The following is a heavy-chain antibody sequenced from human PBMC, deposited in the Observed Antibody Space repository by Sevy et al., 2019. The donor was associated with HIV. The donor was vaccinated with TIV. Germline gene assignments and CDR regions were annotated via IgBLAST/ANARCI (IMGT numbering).Heavy chain of an antibody. J-gene: IGHJ5*02. V-gene: IGHV3-7*01. CDR1: GFTFSSYW. CDR3: ARDSSSGWYLNWFDP. Sequence: GGSLRLSCAASGFTFSSYWMSWVRQAPGKGLEWVANIKQDGSEKYYVDSVKGRFTISRDNAKNSLYLQMNSLRAEDTAVYYCARDSSSGWYLNWFDPGGQGTLVTVSS. D-gene: IGHD6-19*01. CDR2: IKQDGSEK.